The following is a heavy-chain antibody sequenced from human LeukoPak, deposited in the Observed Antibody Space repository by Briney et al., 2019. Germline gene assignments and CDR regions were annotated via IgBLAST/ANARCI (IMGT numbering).Heavy chain of an antibody. Sequence: SVKVSYKASGGTFSSYAISWVRQAPGQPLEWLGMIIPFLGIANYAQKFQGRVTITADKSTSTAYMELSSLRSEDPAVYYCARQTVMTMVRGSEFDPWGQGTLVTVSS. CDR2: IIPFLGIA. CDR1: GGTFSSYA. V-gene: IGHV1-69*04. J-gene: IGHJ5*02. CDR3: ARQTVMTMVRGSEFDP. D-gene: IGHD3-10*01.